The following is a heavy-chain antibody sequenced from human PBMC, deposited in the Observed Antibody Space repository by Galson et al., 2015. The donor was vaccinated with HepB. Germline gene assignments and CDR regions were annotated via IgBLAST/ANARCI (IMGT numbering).Heavy chain of an antibody. D-gene: IGHD3-10*01. Sequence: SLRLSCAASGLTLSSYWMSWVRQAPGKGLEWVANIKQDGSEKYYVDSVKGRFTISRDNAKNSLYLQMNSLRAEDTAVYYCARAYITMVRGVTDAFDIWGQGTMVTVSS. V-gene: IGHV3-7*03. CDR2: IKQDGSEK. CDR3: ARAYITMVRGVTDAFDI. J-gene: IGHJ3*02. CDR1: GLTLSSYW.